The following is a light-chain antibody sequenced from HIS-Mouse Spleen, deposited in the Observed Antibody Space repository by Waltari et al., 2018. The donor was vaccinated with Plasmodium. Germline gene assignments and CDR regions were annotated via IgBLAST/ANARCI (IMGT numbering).Light chain of an antibody. Sequence: EIVMTQSPATLAVSPGERATLSCRASQSVSSNLAWYQQKPGQVPSLLIYGAATRATGIPARFSGSGSGTEFTLTISSLQSEDFAVYYCQQYNNWPAWTFGQGTKVEIK. J-gene: IGKJ1*01. V-gene: IGKV3-15*01. CDR1: QSVSSN. CDR2: GAA. CDR3: QQYNNWPAWT.